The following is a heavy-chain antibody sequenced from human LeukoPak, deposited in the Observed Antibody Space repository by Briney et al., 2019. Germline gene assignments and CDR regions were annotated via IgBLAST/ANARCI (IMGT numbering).Heavy chain of an antibody. CDR3: ARDRYYGSGIFDY. Sequence: DPGGSLRLSCAASGFTFSSYWMSWVRQAPGKGLEWVADIKQDGREKYYVDSVKGRFTISRDNAKNSLYLQMNSLRAEDTAVYYCARDRYYGSGIFDYWGQGTLVTVSS. J-gene: IGHJ4*02. V-gene: IGHV3-7*01. D-gene: IGHD3-10*01. CDR1: GFTFSSYW. CDR2: IKQDGREK.